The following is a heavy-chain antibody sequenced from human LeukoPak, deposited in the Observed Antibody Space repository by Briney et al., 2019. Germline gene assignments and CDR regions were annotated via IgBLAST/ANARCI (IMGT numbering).Heavy chain of an antibody. CDR1: GYSISSGYY. D-gene: IGHD3-16*02. V-gene: IGHV4-38-2*02. J-gene: IGHJ3*02. Sequence: KPSETLSLTCAVSGYSISSGYYWGWIRQPPGKGLEWIGSIYHSGSTYYNPSLKSRVTISVDTSKNQFSLKLSSVTAADTAVYYCARDGTVIYAFGIWGQGTMVTVSS. CDR3: ARDGTVIYAFGI. CDR2: IYHSGST.